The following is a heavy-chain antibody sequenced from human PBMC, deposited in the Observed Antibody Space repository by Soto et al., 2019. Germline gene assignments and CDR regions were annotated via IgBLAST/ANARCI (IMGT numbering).Heavy chain of an antibody. CDR1: GGTFSSYA. CDR3: AREVSPYLSGTVNWFDP. Sequence: QVQLVQSGAEVKKPGSSVKVSCKASGGTFSSYAISWVRQAPGQGLEWMGGIIPIFGTANYAQKFQGRVKITADESTSTAYMELSSLRAEDTAVYYCAREVSPYLSGTVNWFDPWGQGTLVTVSS. D-gene: IGHD1-1*01. CDR2: IIPIFGTA. J-gene: IGHJ5*02. V-gene: IGHV1-69*01.